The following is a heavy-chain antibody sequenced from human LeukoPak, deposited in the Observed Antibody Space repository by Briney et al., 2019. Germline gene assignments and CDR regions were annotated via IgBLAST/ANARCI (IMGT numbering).Heavy chain of an antibody. J-gene: IGHJ2*01. V-gene: IGHV4-59*10. D-gene: IGHD3-10*01. Sequence: PSETLSLTCGVYGWPFSGYYWSWLRQPAGKALEWIGRIYTSGSTNYNPSFKSRVSMSVDTSKNQVSLKLASVTAADTAIYYCAVDSSEDYGRGDFDLWGRGTLVTVSS. CDR2: IYTSGST. CDR1: GWPFSGYY. CDR3: AVDSSEDYGRGDFDL.